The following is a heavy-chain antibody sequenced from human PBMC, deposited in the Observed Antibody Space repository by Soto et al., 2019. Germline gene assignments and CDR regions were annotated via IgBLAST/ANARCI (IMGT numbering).Heavy chain of an antibody. CDR1: GFTFSSYA. CDR2: ISYDGSNK. CDR3: AREVTVFGVIISTPMDV. Sequence: PGGSLRLSCAASGFTFSSYAMHWVRQAPGKGLEWVAVISYDGSNKYYADSVKGRFTISRDNAKNTLYLQMNSLRAEDTAVFYCAREVTVFGVIISTPMDVWGQGT. J-gene: IGHJ6*02. V-gene: IGHV3-30-3*01. D-gene: IGHD3-3*01.